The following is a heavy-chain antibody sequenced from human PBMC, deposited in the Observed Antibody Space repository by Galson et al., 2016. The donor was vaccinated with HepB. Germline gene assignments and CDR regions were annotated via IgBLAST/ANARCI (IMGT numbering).Heavy chain of an antibody. J-gene: IGHJ4*02. CDR3: VRPRSLAFDY. Sequence: WVRQPPGKGLEWIGSVYYSGATYYNPSLKSRVIMSLDTSKNQFSLKLTSVTAADTAVYYRVRPRSLAFDYWGQGTLVTVSS. CDR2: VYYSGAT. V-gene: IGHV4-39*01. D-gene: IGHD3-10*01.